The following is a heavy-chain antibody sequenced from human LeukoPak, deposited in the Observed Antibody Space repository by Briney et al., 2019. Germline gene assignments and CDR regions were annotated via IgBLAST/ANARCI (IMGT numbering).Heavy chain of an antibody. V-gene: IGHV1-69*13. CDR2: IIPIFGTA. D-gene: IGHD3-10*01. CDR1: GGTFSSYA. Sequence: SVKVSCKASGGTFSSYAISWVRQAPGQGLEWMGGIIPIFGTANYAQKFQGRVTITADESTSTAYMELSSLRSEDTAVYYCARSGVFYALWGYYVDYWGQGTLVTVSS. CDR3: ARSGVFYALWGYYVDY. J-gene: IGHJ4*02.